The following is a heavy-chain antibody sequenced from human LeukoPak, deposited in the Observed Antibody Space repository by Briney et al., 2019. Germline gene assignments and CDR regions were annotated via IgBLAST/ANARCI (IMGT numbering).Heavy chain of an antibody. CDR2: ISYDGSNK. CDR1: GFTFSSYG. Sequence: GRSLRLSCAASGFTFSSYGMHWVRQAPGKGLEWVAVISYDGSNKYYADSVKGRFTISRDNSKNTLYLQMNSLRAEDTAAYYCAKTSGSYYMIDYWGQGTLVTVSS. CDR3: AKTSGSYYMIDY. D-gene: IGHD1-26*01. V-gene: IGHV3-30*18. J-gene: IGHJ4*02.